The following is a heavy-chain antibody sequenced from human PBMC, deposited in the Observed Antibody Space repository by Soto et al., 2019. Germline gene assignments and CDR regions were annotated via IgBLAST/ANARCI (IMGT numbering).Heavy chain of an antibody. CDR2: ISNSGGRT. V-gene: IGHV3-23*01. CDR1: GFTFSTYA. J-gene: IGHJ4*02. D-gene: IGHD2-21*01. CDR3: AKDFQIDFDY. Sequence: PGGSLRLSCAASGFTFSTYAMRWVRQAPGKGLEWVSLISNSGGRTFYADSVQGRFTISRDNSKNTVYLQMNGLRAEDTAVYYCAKDFQIDFDYWGQGTLVTVSS.